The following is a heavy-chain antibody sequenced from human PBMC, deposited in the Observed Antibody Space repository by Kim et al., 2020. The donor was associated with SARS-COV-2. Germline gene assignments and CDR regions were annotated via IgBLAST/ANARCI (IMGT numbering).Heavy chain of an antibody. Sequence: ASVKVSCKASGYTFTKYGVHWVHQAPGQSLEWMGWVNAGNGDTHYSPKFQDRVTITRDTSATTAYMELSSLRSEDTAVYYCARPSFCADGICPYYDYWGQGTLVTVSS. V-gene: IGHV1-3*01. CDR3: ARPSFCADGICPYYDY. J-gene: IGHJ4*02. CDR1: GYTFTKYG. CDR2: VNAGNGDT. D-gene: IGHD2-8*01.